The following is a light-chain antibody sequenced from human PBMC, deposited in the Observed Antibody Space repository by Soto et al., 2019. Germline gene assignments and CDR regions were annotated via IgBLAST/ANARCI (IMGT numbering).Light chain of an antibody. J-gene: IGLJ1*01. V-gene: IGLV2-14*01. CDR1: SSDVGGYNY. CDR3: CSYTTSSTLT. Sequence: QSVLTQPASVSGSPGQSITISCTGTSSDVGGYNYVSWYQQHPGKVPKLMIYEVSTRPSGVSDRFSGSKSGNTASLTISGLQTEDEADYYCCSYTTSSTLTFGTGTKLTV. CDR2: EVS.